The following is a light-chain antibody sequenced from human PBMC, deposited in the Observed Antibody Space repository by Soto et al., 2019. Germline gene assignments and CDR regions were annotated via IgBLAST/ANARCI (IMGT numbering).Light chain of an antibody. J-gene: IGKJ3*01. Sequence: EIVMTQSPATLSVSPGEGATLSCRASQSVSSNLAWYQQKPGLAPRLLIYGASTRATGIPARFSGSGSGTEFTLTISSLQSEDVAVYYCQHYNNWPTFTFGPGTKVDIK. V-gene: IGKV3-15*01. CDR2: GAS. CDR1: QSVSSN. CDR3: QHYNNWPTFT.